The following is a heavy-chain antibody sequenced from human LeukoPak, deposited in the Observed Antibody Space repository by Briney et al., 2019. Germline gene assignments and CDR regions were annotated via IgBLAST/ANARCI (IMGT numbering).Heavy chain of an antibody. Sequence: PSETLSLTCAVYGGSFSGYYWSWIRHPPGKGLECIGEINHSGSTNYNPSLKSRVTISVDTSKNQFSLKLSSLAAAAKAVYYCARISGYNFYYCHGMDVWGQGTTVTVPS. J-gene: IGHJ6*02. D-gene: IGHD5-12*01. V-gene: IGHV4-34*01. CDR3: ARISGYNFYYCHGMDV. CDR2: INHSGST. CDR1: GGSFSGYY.